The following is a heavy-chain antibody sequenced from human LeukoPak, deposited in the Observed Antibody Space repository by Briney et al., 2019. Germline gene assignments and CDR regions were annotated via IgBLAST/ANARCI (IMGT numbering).Heavy chain of an antibody. CDR2: IYYSGST. D-gene: IGHD2-21*02. J-gene: IGHJ4*02. CDR3: ARGGLAYCGGDCYYPFDY. CDR1: GGSISSYY. V-gene: IGHV4-59*01. Sequence: SETLSLTCTVSGGSISSYYWSWLRQPPGKGLEWIGYIYYSGSTNYNPSLTSRVTISVDTSKNQFSLKLSSVTAADTAVYYCARGGLAYCGGDCYYPFDYWGQGTLVTVSS.